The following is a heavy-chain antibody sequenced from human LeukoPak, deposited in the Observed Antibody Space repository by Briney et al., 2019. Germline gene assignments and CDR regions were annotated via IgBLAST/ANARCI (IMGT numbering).Heavy chain of an antibody. V-gene: IGHV1-18*01. CDR3: ARDRGSYYY. CDR2: ISAYNGNT. D-gene: IGHD1-26*01. CDR1: GGTFSSYA. J-gene: IGHJ4*02. Sequence: ASVEVSCKASGGTFSSYAISWVRQAPGQGLEWMGWISAYNGNTNYAQKLQGRVTMTTDTSTSTAYMELRSLGSDDTAVYYCARDRGSYYYWGQGTLVTVSS.